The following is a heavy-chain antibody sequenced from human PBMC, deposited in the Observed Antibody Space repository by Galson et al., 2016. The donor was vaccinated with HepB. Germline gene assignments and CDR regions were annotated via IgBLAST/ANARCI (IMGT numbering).Heavy chain of an antibody. CDR1: GFIVSSNY. V-gene: IGHV3-66*01. CDR3: ARDRQYSSSWPRRTYYYAMDV. D-gene: IGHD6-13*01. Sequence: SLRLSCAASGFIVSSNYINWVRQAPGKGLEWVSLINSGGSTYYADSVKGRFTSSRDNSKNPVYLQMNSLGVEDTAVYYCARDRQYSSSWPRRTYYYAMDVWGQGTTVTVSS. J-gene: IGHJ6*02. CDR2: INSGGST.